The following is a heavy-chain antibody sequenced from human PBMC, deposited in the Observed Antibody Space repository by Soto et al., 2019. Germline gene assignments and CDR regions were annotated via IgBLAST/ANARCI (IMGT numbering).Heavy chain of an antibody. V-gene: IGHV5-10-1*01. CDR2: IDPSDSYT. CDR1: GYSFTSYW. D-gene: IGHD1-26*01. Sequence: GESLKISCKGSGYSFTSYWISWVRQMPGKGLEWMGRIDPSDSYTNYSPSFQGHVTISADKSISTAYLQWSSLKASDTAMYNCATNGSNTYCYYCTDVLDQGATGAAS. J-gene: IGHJ6*02. CDR3: ATNGSNTYCYYCTDV.